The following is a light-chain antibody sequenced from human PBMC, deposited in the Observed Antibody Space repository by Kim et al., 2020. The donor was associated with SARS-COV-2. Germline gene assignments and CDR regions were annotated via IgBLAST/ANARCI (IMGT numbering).Light chain of an antibody. Sequence: LSPGERVTLSCRASQDVGDYLAWYQQKPGQAPGLLIYDASKRATGIPARFSGSGSGTDFTLTISSLEPGDVAVYYCQQRRNWPLTFGGGTKVDIK. V-gene: IGKV3-11*01. CDR3: QQRRNWPLT. J-gene: IGKJ4*01. CDR1: QDVGDY. CDR2: DAS.